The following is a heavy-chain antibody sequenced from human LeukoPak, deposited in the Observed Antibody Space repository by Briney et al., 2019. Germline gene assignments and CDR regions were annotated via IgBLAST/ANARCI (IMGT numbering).Heavy chain of an antibody. CDR1: GGSISSTNYY. Sequence: SSETLSLTCTVSGGSISSTNYYWGWIRQPPGKGLEWIGSIYYSGSTYYNPSLKSRVTISVDTSKNQFSLKLSSVTAADTAVYYCARRRFGEFDYWGQGTLVTVSS. V-gene: IGHV4-39*07. D-gene: IGHD3-10*01. CDR3: ARRRFGEFDY. CDR2: IYYSGST. J-gene: IGHJ4*02.